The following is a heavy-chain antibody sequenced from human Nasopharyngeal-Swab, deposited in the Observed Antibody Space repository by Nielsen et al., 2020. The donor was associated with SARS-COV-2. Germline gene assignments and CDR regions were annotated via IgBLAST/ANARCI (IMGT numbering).Heavy chain of an antibody. J-gene: IGHJ4*02. CDR3: ARDRYLIPSAAGKDY. CDR1: GYTFTSYY. CDR2: INPSGGST. D-gene: IGHD6-13*01. Sequence: ASVKVSCKASGYTFTSYYMHWVRQAPGQGLEWMGIINPSGGSTSYAQKFQGRVTMTRDTSTSTVYMELSSLRSEDTAMYYCARDRYLIPSAAGKDYWGQGTLVTVSS. V-gene: IGHV1-46*01.